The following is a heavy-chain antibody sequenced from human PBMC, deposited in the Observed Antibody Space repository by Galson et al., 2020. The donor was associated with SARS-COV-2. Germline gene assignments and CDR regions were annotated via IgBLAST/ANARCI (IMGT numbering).Heavy chain of an antibody. J-gene: IGHJ4*02. V-gene: IGHV4-39*01. CDR2: VYYSGST. D-gene: IGHD3-16*02. CDR3: ARHNIMITFGGVIVSPPEY. Sequence: SETLSLTCTVSGGSISSSSYYWGWIRQPPGKGLEWIGSVYYSGSTYYNPSLKSRVTISVDTSKNQFSLKLSSVTAADTAVYYCARHNIMITFGGVIVSPPEYWGQGTLVTVSS. CDR1: GGSISSSSYY.